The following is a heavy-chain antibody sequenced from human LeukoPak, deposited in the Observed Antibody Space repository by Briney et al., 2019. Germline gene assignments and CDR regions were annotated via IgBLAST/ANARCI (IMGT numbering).Heavy chain of an antibody. CDR1: GFTFSSYS. J-gene: IGHJ6*03. D-gene: IGHD6-13*01. V-gene: IGHV3-21*01. CDR2: ISSSSSYI. Sequence: AGGSLRLSCAASGFTFSSYSMNWVRQAPGKGLEWVSSISSSSSYIYYADSVKGRFTISRDNAKNSLYLQMNSLRAEDTAVYYCARLAGSSWHPPVYYYYMDVWGKGTTVTVSS. CDR3: ARLAGSSWHPPVYYYYMDV.